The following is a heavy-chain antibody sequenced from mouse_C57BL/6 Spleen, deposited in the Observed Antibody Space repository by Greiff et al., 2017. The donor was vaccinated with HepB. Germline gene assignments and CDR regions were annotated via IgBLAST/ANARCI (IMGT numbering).Heavy chain of an antibody. Sequence: QVQLQQSGPELVKPGASVKISCKASGYAFSSSWMNWVKQRPGKGLEWIGRIYPGDGDTNYNGKFKGKATLTADKSSSTAYMQLSSLTSEDSAVYFCARHSSGYAWFAYWGQGTLVTVSA. D-gene: IGHD3-2*02. CDR3: ARHSSGYAWFAY. CDR2: IYPGDGDT. J-gene: IGHJ3*01. V-gene: IGHV1-82*01. CDR1: GYAFSSSW.